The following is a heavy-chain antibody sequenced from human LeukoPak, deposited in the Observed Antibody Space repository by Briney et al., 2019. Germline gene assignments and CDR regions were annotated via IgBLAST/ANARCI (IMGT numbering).Heavy chain of an antibody. CDR1: GFTFSSYS. CDR2: ISSSSSYI. J-gene: IGHJ4*02. Sequence: GGSLRLSCAASGFTFSSYSMNWVRQAPGKGLEWVSSISSSSSYIYYADSVKGRFTISRDNAKNSLYLQMNSLRAEDTAVYYCARVGYSYGYVENYFDYWGQGTLVTVSS. D-gene: IGHD5-18*01. V-gene: IGHV3-21*01. CDR3: ARVGYSYGYVENYFDY.